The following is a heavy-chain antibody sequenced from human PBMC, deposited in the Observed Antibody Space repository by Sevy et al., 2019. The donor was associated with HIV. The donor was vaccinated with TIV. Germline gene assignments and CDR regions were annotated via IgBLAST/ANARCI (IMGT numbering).Heavy chain of an antibody. CDR1: GTTFRTYS. V-gene: IGHV1-69*13. D-gene: IGHD6-6*01. Sequence: ASVKVSCKASGTTFRTYSDTWVRQAPGQGLEWVGGIIPISETPTYAQKFQGRATINADEYTNTFYMQLVSLRSEDTAVYYCATIGHPRPYSGSSTDYSYHNSMDVWGQGTTVTVSS. J-gene: IGHJ6*02. CDR2: IIPISETP. CDR3: ATIGHPRPYSGSSTDYSYHNSMDV.